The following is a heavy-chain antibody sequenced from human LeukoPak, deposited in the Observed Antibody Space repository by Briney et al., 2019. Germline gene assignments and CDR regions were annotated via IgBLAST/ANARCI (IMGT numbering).Heavy chain of an antibody. CDR1: GGSISSSSYY. CDR2: IYYSGST. CDR3: AKTKYYYDSSGYYYLPFDY. J-gene: IGHJ4*02. Sequence: SETLSLTCTVSGGSISSSSYYWGWIRQPPGNGLEWIGSIYYSGSTYYNPSLKSRVTISVDTSKNQFSLKLSSVTAADTAVYNCAKTKYYYDSSGYYYLPFDYWGQGTLVTVSS. V-gene: IGHV4-39*07. D-gene: IGHD3-22*01.